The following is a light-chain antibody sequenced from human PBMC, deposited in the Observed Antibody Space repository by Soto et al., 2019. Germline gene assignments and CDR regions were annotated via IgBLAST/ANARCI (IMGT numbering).Light chain of an antibody. CDR1: QSLLHRNGYNC. J-gene: IGKJ4*02. CDR2: LGS. CDR3: MQGLESPLS. Sequence: DILMTQSPLSLPVNPGEPSSISCRSSQSLLHRNGYNCLAWYLQKPGQSPQLLIYLGSNRASGVADRFSGSGSATGFTPKISIAEAEDVGVSYDMQGLESPLSFGGGTRVEIK. V-gene: IGKV2-28*01.